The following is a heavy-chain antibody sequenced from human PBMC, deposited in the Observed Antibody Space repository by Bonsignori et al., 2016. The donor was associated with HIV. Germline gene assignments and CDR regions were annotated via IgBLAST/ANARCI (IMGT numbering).Heavy chain of an antibody. CDR2: ISSHGDTI. V-gene: IGHV3-48*03. D-gene: IGHD7-27*01. J-gene: IGHJ4*02. CDR1: GFTFSDYE. CDR3: ARGGVRNWGTIYFDY. Sequence: GESLKISCAASGFTFSDYEMNWVRQAPGKGLEWVSYISSHGDTIYFADSVKGRFTISRDNAKNALYLQMNSLRAEDTALYYCARGGVRNWGTIYFDYWGQGTLVTVSS.